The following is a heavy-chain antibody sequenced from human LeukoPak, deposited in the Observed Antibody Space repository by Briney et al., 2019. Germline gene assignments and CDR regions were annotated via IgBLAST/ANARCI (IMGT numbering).Heavy chain of an antibody. CDR2: IYYSGST. Sequence: SETLSLTCTVSGGSISSYYWSWLRQPPGKGLEWIGYIYYSGSTNYNPSLKSRVTISVDTSKNQFSLKLSSVTAADTAVYYCAREYCSSTSCYSNWFDPWGQGTLVTVSS. CDR1: GGSISSYY. D-gene: IGHD2-2*01. J-gene: IGHJ5*02. CDR3: AREYCSSTSCYSNWFDP. V-gene: IGHV4-59*01.